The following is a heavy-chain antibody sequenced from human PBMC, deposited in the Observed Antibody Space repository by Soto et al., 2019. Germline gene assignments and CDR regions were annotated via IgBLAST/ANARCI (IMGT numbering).Heavy chain of an antibody. Sequence: QVQLVESGGGVVQPGRSLRLSCAASGFTFSSYGMHWVRQAPGKGLEWVAVISYDGSNKYYADSVKGRFTISRDNSKNTLYLQMNSLRAEDTAVYYCAKDIFEVDYGDYYFDYWGQGTLVTVSS. CDR3: AKDIFEVDYGDYYFDY. CDR2: ISYDGSNK. V-gene: IGHV3-30*18. CDR1: GFTFSSYG. D-gene: IGHD4-17*01. J-gene: IGHJ4*02.